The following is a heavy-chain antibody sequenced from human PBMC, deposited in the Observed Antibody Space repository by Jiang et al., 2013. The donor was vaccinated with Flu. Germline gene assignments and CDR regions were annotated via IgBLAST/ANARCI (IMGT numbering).Heavy chain of an antibody. Sequence: VKKPGASVKVSCKASGYTFTSYYMHWVRQAPGQGLEWMGIINPSGGSTSYAQKFQGRVTMTRDTSTSTVYMELSSLRSEDTAVYYCAKGGYCSGGSCYPFDYWGQGTLVTVSS. CDR2: INPSGGST. CDR1: GYTFTSYY. J-gene: IGHJ4*02. CDR3: AKGGYCSGGSCYPFDY. V-gene: IGHV1-46*01. D-gene: IGHD2-15*01.